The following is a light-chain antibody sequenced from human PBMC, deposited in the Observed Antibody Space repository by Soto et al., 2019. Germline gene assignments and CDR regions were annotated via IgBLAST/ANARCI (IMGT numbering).Light chain of an antibody. CDR3: LQYHNLWA. CDR2: RAS. J-gene: IGKJ2*01. Sequence: IVMTQSPATLSVSPGESATLSCRAGQHIFYNVAWYQHRPGQAPRLLIYRASTRAPGVPARVSGSGSGTEFTLTISRLQPEDFAVYSCLQYHNLWAFGQGTKLEI. CDR1: QHIFYN. V-gene: IGKV3-15*01.